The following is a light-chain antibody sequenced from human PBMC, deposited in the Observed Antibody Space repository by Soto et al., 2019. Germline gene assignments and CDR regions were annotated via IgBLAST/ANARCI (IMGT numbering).Light chain of an antibody. CDR3: SSYTGSNTRVL. J-gene: IGLJ2*01. V-gene: IGLV2-14*03. CDR2: DVS. CDR1: SSDIGRYNY. Sequence: QSALTQPASVSGSPGQSITISCTGTSSDIGRYNYVSWYQQHPGKAPKLMIYDVSNRPSGVSNRFSGSKSGSTASLTISGLQAEDEADYYCSSYTGSNTRVLFGGGTQLTVL.